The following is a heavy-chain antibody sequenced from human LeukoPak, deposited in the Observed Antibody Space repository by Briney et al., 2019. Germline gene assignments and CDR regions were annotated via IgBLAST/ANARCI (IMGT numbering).Heavy chain of an antibody. CDR2: IYYSGST. J-gene: IGHJ5*02. CDR3: AREGYCSGGSCYPSWFDP. D-gene: IGHD2-15*01. V-gene: IGHV4-30-4*08. CDR1: GFTFSSYA. Sequence: LRLSCAASGFTFSSYAMSWVRQPPGKGLEWIGYIYYSGSTYYNPPLKSRVTISIDTSKNQFSLKLSSVTAADTAVYYCAREGYCSGGSCYPSWFDPWGQGTLVTVSS.